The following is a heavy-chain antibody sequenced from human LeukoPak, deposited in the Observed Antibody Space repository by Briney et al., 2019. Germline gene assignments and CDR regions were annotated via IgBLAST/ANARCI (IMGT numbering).Heavy chain of an antibody. D-gene: IGHD6-13*01. CDR1: GGSISSYY. CDR2: IYYSGST. CDR3: ARWYGIAAAGHISFDY. V-gene: IGHV4-59*01. Sequence: SETLSLTCTVSGGSISSYYWSWIRQPPGKGLEWIGYIYYSGSTNYNPSLKSRVTISVDTSKNQFSLKLSSVTAADTAVYYCARWYGIAAAGHISFDYWGQGTLVTVSS. J-gene: IGHJ4*02.